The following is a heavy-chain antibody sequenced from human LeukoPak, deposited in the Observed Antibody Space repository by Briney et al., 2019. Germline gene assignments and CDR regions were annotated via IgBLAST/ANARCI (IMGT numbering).Heavy chain of an antibody. Sequence: SETLSLTCTVSGGSIRSYYWSWIRQPPGKGLEWIGHIYHSGTTNYNPSLKSRVTISVDTSKNQFSLKPSSMTAADTAVYYCARHAAEDYVDDWGQGTLVTVSS. CDR2: IYHSGTT. CDR1: GGSIRSYY. J-gene: IGHJ4*02. V-gene: IGHV4-59*08. CDR3: ARHAAEDYVDD. D-gene: IGHD3-16*01.